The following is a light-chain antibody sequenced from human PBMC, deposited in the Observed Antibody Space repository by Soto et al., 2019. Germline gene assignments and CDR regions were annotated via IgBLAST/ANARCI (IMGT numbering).Light chain of an antibody. J-gene: IGKJ3*01. CDR3: QQRSNWSLT. V-gene: IGKV3-11*01. CDR1: QSVSSY. CDR2: DAS. Sequence: EIVLTQSPATLSLSPGERATLSCRASQSVSSYLAWYQQKPGQAPRLLIYDASNRATGIPARFSGSGSGTDFTLTISRLEPEDFAVYYYQQRSNWSLTFGPGTKVDIK.